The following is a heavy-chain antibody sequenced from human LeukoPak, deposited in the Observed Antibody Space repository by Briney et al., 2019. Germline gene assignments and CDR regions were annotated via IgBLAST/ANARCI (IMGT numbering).Heavy chain of an antibody. CDR3: AREPVYSGSAFDI. CDR2: INPSGGST. CDR1: GYTFTDYY. D-gene: IGHD1-26*01. Sequence: ASVKVSCKASGYTFTDYYIHWVRQAPGQGLEWMGIINPSGGSTSYAQKFQGRVTMTRDTSTSTVYMELSSLTSEDTAVYYCAREPVYSGSAFDIWGQGTMVTVSS. J-gene: IGHJ3*02. V-gene: IGHV1-46*01.